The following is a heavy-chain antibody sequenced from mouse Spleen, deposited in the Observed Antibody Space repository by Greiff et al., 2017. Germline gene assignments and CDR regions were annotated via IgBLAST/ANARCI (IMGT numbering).Heavy chain of an antibody. CDR3: ARPVYYGSSLFDY. J-gene: IGHJ2*01. D-gene: IGHD1-1*01. V-gene: IGHV1S56*01. Sequence: QVQLKQSGAELARPGASVKMSCKASGYTFTSYDINWVRQRPEQGLEWIGWIFPGDGSTKYNEKFKGKATLTTDKSSSTAYMQLSRLTSEDSAVYFCARPVYYGSSLFDYWGQGTTLTVSS. CDR1: GYTFTSYD. CDR2: IFPGDGST.